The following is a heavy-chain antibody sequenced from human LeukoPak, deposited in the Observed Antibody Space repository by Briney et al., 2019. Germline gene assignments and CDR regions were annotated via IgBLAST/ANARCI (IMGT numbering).Heavy chain of an antibody. CDR1: GGSFSGYY. J-gene: IGHJ5*02. D-gene: IGHD2-2*01. CDR3: ARVVRQYQLFHHLSDP. Sequence: SETLSLTCAVYGGSFSGYYWSWIRQPPGKGLEWIGEINHSGSTNYNPSLKSRVTLSVDTSKNQFSLKLSSVTAADTAVYYCARVVRQYQLFHHLSDPWGQGTLVTVSS. CDR2: INHSGST. V-gene: IGHV4-34*01.